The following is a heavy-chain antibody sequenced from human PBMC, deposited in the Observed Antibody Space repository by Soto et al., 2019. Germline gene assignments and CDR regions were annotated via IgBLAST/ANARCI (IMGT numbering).Heavy chain of an antibody. J-gene: IGHJ6*02. D-gene: IGHD2-15*01. CDR1: GDSVSSNSAA. Sequence: QVQLQQSGPGLVKPSQTLSLTCAIAGDSVSSNSAAWNWIRQSPSRGLEWLGRKYYRSKWYNDYAKSVKSRISIIPDTSKNQFSLQLNSMTPEDTAVYYCVRLLAGVEFGMDVWGQGTTVTVSS. V-gene: IGHV6-1*01. CDR2: KYYRSKWYN. CDR3: VRLLAGVEFGMDV.